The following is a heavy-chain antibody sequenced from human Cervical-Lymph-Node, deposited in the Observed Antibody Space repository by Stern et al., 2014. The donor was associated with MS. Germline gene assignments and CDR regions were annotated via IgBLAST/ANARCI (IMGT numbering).Heavy chain of an antibody. CDR1: GGSISSNY. V-gene: IGHV4-59*08. D-gene: IGHD5-24*01. Sequence: MQLVESGPGLVKPSETLSLTCTVSGGSISSNYWSWIRQPPGKGLEWIGYLYYSGNTNYNPSLKSRVTTSVDTSKNQFSLSLSTVTAADTAVYYCARHGPPRRRDDSNHPNFDYWGPGTLVAVSS. CDR3: ARHGPPRRRDDSNHPNFDY. CDR2: LYYSGNT. J-gene: IGHJ4*02.